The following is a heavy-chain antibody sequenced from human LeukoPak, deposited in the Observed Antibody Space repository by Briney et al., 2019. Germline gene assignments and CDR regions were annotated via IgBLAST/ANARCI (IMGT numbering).Heavy chain of an antibody. CDR1: GYTFTNFD. Sequence: ASVKVSCKTSGYTFTNFDINWVRQATGQGLEWMGWMNPDSGNTGYAQKFQGRVTITRNTSISTAYMELSSLRSEDTAIYYCARGHFTSTSCGDWFDPWGQGTQVTVSS. CDR2: MNPDSGNT. J-gene: IGHJ5*02. CDR3: ARGHFTSTSCGDWFDP. V-gene: IGHV1-8*03. D-gene: IGHD2-2*01.